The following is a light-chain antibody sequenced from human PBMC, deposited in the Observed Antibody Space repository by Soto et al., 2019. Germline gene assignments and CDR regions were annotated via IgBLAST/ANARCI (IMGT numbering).Light chain of an antibody. Sequence: QPVLTQPPSASGTPGQRVSISCSGSGSSIGTNTVNWYRQLPGTAPKLLIYANNQRPSGVPDRFPGSKSGTSASLAISGLQSEDEAEYYCAAWDGSLNNVLFGGGTKVTVL. CDR3: AAWDGSLNNVL. J-gene: IGLJ2*01. CDR2: ANN. V-gene: IGLV1-44*01. CDR1: GSSIGTNT.